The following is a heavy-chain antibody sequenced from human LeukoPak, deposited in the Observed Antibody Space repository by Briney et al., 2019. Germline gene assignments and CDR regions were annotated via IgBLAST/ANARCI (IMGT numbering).Heavy chain of an antibody. Sequence: GGSLRLSCAASGFTFSSYWMSWVRQAPGKGLEWVANIKQDGSEKHYVDSVKGGFTISRDNAKNSLYLQMNSLRAEDTAVYYCARDPGEMATIWVYWFDYWGQGTLVTVSS. CDR3: ARDPGEMATIWVYWFDY. D-gene: IGHD5-24*01. V-gene: IGHV3-7*01. CDR1: GFTFSSYW. J-gene: IGHJ4*02. CDR2: IKQDGSEK.